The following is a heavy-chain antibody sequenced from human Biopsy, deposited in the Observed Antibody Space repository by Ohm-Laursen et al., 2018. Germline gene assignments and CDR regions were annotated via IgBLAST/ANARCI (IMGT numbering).Heavy chain of an antibody. CDR2: ISNSGNT. D-gene: IGHD2-15*01. J-gene: IGHJ4*02. V-gene: IGHV4-59*08. Sequence: SETLSLTCTVSGDSINSSYWSWIRQPPGKGLEWIGFISNSGNTNYNPSLESRVTISVDTSKNQISLKLDSVTVADTSVFYCARRGSGGRSFDYWGQGSLVTVSS. CDR1: GDSINSSY. CDR3: ARRGSGGRSFDY.